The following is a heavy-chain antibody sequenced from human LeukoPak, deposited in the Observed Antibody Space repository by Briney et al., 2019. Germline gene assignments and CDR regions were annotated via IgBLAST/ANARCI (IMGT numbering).Heavy chain of an antibody. Sequence: GGSLRLSCAASGFTFSTYNMNWVRQAPGKGLEWVSYINADSSTIQYADSVRGRFTTSRDNAKNSLYLQMNSLRAEDTAVYYCVRDNSRGQSLGVIYWGQGSLVTVSS. V-gene: IGHV3-48*01. CDR3: VRDNSRGQSLGVIY. CDR1: GFTFSTYN. D-gene: IGHD3-22*01. J-gene: IGHJ4*02. CDR2: INADSSTI.